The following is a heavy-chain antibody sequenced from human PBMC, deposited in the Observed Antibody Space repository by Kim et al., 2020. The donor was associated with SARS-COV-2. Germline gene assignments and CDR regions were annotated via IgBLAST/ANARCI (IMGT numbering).Heavy chain of an antibody. CDR1: GYTFTSYG. Sequence: ASVKVSCKASGYTFTSYGISWVRQAPGQGLEWMGWISAYNGNTNYAQKLQGRVTMTTDTSTSQAYMDLGSWGSEATAGYYGGGAVGGGSGYFWFDPGGQG. J-gene: IGHJ5*02. D-gene: IGHD3-16*01. CDR3: GGAVGGGSGYFWFDP. V-gene: IGHV1-18*04. CDR2: ISAYNGNT.